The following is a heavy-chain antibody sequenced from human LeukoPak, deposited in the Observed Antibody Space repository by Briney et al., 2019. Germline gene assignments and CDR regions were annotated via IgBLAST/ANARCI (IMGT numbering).Heavy chain of an antibody. D-gene: IGHD6-6*01. V-gene: IGHV3-21*01. Sequence: PGGSLRPSCAASGFTFSSYSMNWVRQAPGKGLEWVSSISSSSSYIYYADSVKGRFTISRDNAKNSLYLQMNSLRAEDTAVYYCARLDSSSSWLDYWGQGTLVTVSS. CDR1: GFTFSSYS. CDR3: ARLDSSSSWLDY. CDR2: ISSSSSYI. J-gene: IGHJ4*02.